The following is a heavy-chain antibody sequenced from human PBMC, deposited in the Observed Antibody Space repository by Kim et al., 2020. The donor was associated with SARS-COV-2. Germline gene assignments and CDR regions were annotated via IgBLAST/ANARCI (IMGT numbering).Heavy chain of an antibody. D-gene: IGHD6-13*01. CDR3: ARAASVIAAAGEIDY. J-gene: IGHJ4*02. Sequence: DPVKGRFTISRDKSKNTLYLQMNSLRAEDTAVYYCARAASVIAAAGEIDYWGQGTLVTVSS. V-gene: IGHV3-53*01.